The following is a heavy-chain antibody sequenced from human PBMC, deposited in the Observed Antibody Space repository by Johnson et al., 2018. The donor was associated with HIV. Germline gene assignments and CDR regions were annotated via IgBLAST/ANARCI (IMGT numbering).Heavy chain of an antibody. CDR3: AKGKGSGDPKDAFDI. J-gene: IGHJ3*02. CDR2: IRYDRDST. Sequence: QVQLVESGGGLVKPGGSLRLSCAASGLTFGNASMRWVRQAPGKGLEWVSCIRYDRDSTFYVDSVKGRFTSSRDNAKNTLYLQMNSLSTEDTAMYYCAKGKGSGDPKDAFDIWGRGTIVTISS. CDR1: GLTFGNAS. D-gene: IGHD2-15*01. V-gene: IGHV3-30*02.